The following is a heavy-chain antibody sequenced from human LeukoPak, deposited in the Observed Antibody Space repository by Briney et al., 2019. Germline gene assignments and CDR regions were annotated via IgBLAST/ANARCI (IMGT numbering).Heavy chain of an antibody. J-gene: IGHJ4*02. CDR1: AFTFSSYS. D-gene: IGHD2-2*01. Sequence: GGSLRLSCAASAFTFSSYSMNWVCQAPGKGLEWVSYISSASSTIYYADSVKGRFTISRDNAKNPLYLQMNSLRAEDTAVYYCARLPAYCSSTSCYHDYWGQGTLVTVSS. CDR3: ARLPAYCSSTSCYHDY. CDR2: ISSASSTI. V-gene: IGHV3-48*04.